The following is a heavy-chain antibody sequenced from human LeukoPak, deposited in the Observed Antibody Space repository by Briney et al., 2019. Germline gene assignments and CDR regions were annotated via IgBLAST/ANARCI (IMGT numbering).Heavy chain of an antibody. CDR3: ARDHRLRSSFYDSSINWFDP. D-gene: IGHD3-10*01. J-gene: IGHJ5*02. CDR2: IYYSGST. V-gene: IGHV4-31*03. Sequence: SETLSLTCTVSGGSISSGGYYWSWIRQHPGKGLEWIGYIYYSGSTYYNPSLKSRVTISVDASKNQFSLKLSSVTAADTAVYYCARDHRLRSSFYDSSINWFDPWGQGTLVTVSS. CDR1: GGSISSGGYY.